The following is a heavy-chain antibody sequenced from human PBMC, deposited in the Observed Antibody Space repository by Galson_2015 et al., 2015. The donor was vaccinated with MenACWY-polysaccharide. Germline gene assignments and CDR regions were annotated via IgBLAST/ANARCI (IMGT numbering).Heavy chain of an antibody. J-gene: IGHJ6*02. CDR2: IYHSGST. CDR3: ARVVTATYYGMDV. CDR1: GGSISSGGYS. V-gene: IGHV4-30-2*01. Sequence: TLSLTCAVSGGSISSGGYSWSWIRQPPGKGLEWIGYIYHSGSTYYNPSLKSRVTITVDRSKNQFSLKLSSVTAADTAVYYCARVVTATYYGMDVWGQGTTVTVSS. D-gene: IGHD5-18*01.